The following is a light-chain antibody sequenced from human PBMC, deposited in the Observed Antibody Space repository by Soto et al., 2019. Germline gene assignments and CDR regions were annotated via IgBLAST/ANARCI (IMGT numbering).Light chain of an antibody. V-gene: IGLV1-44*01. Sequence: QLVLTQPPSASGTPGQRVTISCSGGSSNVGRNTVNWYQQLPGTAPKLLIYDNNQRPSGVPARFSGSKSGTSASLAISGLQSEDEADYFCAAWDGRLNGPVFGGGTQLTVL. J-gene: IGLJ2*01. CDR2: DNN. CDR3: AAWDGRLNGPV. CDR1: SSNVGRNT.